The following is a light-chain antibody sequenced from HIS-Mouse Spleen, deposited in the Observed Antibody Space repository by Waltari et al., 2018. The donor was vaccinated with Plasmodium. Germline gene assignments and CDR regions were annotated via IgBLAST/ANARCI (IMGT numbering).Light chain of an antibody. Sequence: EIVLTQSPGTLSLSPGERATLSCRASQSVSSSYLAWYQQKPGQAPRLLIYGASSRATGIPDRFSGSGSGTDFTLTISRLEPEDFATYYCQQYDNLPPLFTFGPGTKVDIK. CDR3: QQYDNLPPLFT. J-gene: IGKJ3*01. CDR1: QSVSSSY. V-gene: IGKV3-20*01. CDR2: GAS.